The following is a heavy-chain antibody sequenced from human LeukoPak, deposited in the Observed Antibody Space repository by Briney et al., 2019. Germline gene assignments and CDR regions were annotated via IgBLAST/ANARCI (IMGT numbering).Heavy chain of an antibody. CDR1: GFTFSSYA. CDR2: ISYDGSNK. J-gene: IGHJ4*02. CDR3: ARDMWAAGTPSDY. V-gene: IGHV3-30*04. Sequence: QSGGSLRLSCAASGFTFSSYAMHWVRQAPGKGLEWVAVISYDGSNKYYADSVKGRFTISRDNSKNTLYLQMNSLRAEDTAVYYCARDMWAAGTPSDYWGQGTLVTVSS. D-gene: IGHD6-13*01.